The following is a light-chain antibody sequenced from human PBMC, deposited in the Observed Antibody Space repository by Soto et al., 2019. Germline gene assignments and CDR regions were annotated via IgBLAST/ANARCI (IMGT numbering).Light chain of an antibody. CDR3: CSYASSSIYV. V-gene: IGLV2-23*02. Sequence: QSALTQPASVSGSPGQSITISCTGTSSNIGIYNLVSWYQQHPGKAPKVMIYEVSKRPSGVSNRFSGSKSGNTASLTISGLQAEDEADYYCCSYASSSIYVFGTGTKVTVL. CDR2: EVS. J-gene: IGLJ1*01. CDR1: SSNIGIYNL.